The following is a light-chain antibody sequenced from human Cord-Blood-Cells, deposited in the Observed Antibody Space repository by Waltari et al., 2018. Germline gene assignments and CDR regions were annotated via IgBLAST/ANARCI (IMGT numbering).Light chain of an antibody. J-gene: IGLJ2*01. CDR1: SSDRGGCNY. CDR2: DVS. CDR3: SSYTSSGTLL. V-gene: IGLV2-14*01. Sequence: SALTQPASVSGSPGQPIIISCTGTSSDRGGCNYVSWYQQYPGTAPKLMIYDVSNRPSGVSNGLSGSKSGNTASLTISGLQAEDEADYCCSSYTSSGTLLFRGGTKLTVL.